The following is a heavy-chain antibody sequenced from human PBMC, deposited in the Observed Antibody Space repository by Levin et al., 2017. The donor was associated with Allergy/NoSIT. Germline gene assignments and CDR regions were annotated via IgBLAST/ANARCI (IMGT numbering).Heavy chain of an antibody. CDR1: GFSFSGYA. V-gene: IGHV3-30*04. J-gene: IGHJ6*02. D-gene: IGHD3-10*01. CDR2: ISYDGSSE. CDR3: ARDKKVRNYGSGSYYSGHYYGMDV. Sequence: SCAASGFSFSGYAMHWVRRAPGKGLEWVAVISYDGSSEYYADSVKGRFTISRDNSKKTLYLQMNSLRPEDTAVYFCARDKKVRNYGSGSYYSGHYYGMDVWGQGTTVTVSS.